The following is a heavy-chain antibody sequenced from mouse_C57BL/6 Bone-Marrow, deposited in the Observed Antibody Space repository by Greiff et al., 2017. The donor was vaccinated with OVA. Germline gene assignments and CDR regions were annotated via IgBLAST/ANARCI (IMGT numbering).Heavy chain of an antibody. CDR2: IDPSDSYT. V-gene: IGHV1-50*01. CDR1: GYTFTSYW. CDR3: ARKVPLRSDY. Sequence: QVQLQQPGAELVKPGASVKLSCKASGYTFTSYWMQWVKQRPGQGLEWIGEIDPSDSYTNYNQKFKSKATLTVDTSSSTAYMQLSSLTSEDSAVYYCARKVPLRSDYWGQGTTLTVSS. D-gene: IGHD1-1*01. J-gene: IGHJ2*01.